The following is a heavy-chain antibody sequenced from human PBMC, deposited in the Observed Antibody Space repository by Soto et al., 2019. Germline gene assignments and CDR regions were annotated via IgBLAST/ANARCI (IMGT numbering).Heavy chain of an antibody. D-gene: IGHD1-20*01. J-gene: IGHJ4*02. CDR2: IIPNYGTT. CDR3: ARVDNWNVWYFDY. CDR1: GGTFSSYA. Sequence: SVKVSCKASGGTFSSYAISWVRQAPGQGLERMGWIIPNYGTTNYAQKFQGRVTITTDESTSTAYMELRSLRSDDTAVYYCARVDNWNVWYFDYWGQGTLVTVSS. V-gene: IGHV1-69*05.